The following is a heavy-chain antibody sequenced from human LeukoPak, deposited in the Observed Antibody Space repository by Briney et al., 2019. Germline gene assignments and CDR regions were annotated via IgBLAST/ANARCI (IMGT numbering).Heavy chain of an antibody. V-gene: IGHV7-4-1*02. D-gene: IGHD3-3*01. CDR2: INTNTGNP. J-gene: IGHJ4*02. CDR1: GYTFTSYA. CDR3: ARDSPYYDFWSGYSRPLDY. Sequence: ASVKVSCKASGYTFTSYAMNWVRQAPGQGLEWMGWINTNTGNPTYAQGFTGRFVFSLDTSVSTAYLQMNSLRADDTAVYYCARDSPYYDFWSGYSRPLDYWGQGTLVTVSS.